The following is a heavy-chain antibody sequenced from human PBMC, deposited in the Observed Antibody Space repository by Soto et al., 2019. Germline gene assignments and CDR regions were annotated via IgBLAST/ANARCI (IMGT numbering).Heavy chain of an antibody. CDR1: GFTFSSYA. V-gene: IGHV3-30-3*01. CDR2: ISYDGSNK. Sequence: SLRLSCAASGFTFSSYAMHWVRQAPGKGLEWVAVISYDGSNKYYADSVKGRFTISRDNSKNTLYLQMNSLRAEDTAVYYCASRYCSGGSCYPPAYGMDVWGQGTTVTVSS. CDR3: ASRYCSGGSCYPPAYGMDV. D-gene: IGHD2-15*01. J-gene: IGHJ6*02.